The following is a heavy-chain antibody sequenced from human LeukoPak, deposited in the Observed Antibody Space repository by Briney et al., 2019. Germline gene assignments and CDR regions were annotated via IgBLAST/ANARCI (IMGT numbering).Heavy chain of an antibody. CDR2: ISSSSSTI. V-gene: IGHV3-48*01. CDR1: GFTFSSYS. D-gene: IGHD1-14*01. Sequence: PGGSLRLSCAASGFTFSSYSMNWVRQAPGKGLEWVSYISSSSSTIYYADSVKGRFTISRDNAKNSLYLQMNSLRAEDTAVYYCAREPEGYYFDYWGQGTLVTVSS. CDR3: AREPEGYYFDY. J-gene: IGHJ4*02.